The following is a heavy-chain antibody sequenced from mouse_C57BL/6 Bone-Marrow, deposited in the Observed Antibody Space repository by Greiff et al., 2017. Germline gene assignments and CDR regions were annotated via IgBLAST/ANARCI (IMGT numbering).Heavy chain of an antibody. CDR2: ISDGGSYT. Sequence: EVNVVESGGGLVKPGGSLKLSCAASGFTFSSYAMSWVRQTPEKRLEWVATISDGGSYTYYPDNVKGRFTISRDNAKNNLYLQMSHLKSEDTAMYYCARERIITTVVATRDYAMDYWGQGTSVTVSS. J-gene: IGHJ4*01. CDR3: ARERIITTVVATRDYAMDY. CDR1: GFTFSSYA. D-gene: IGHD1-1*01. V-gene: IGHV5-4*01.